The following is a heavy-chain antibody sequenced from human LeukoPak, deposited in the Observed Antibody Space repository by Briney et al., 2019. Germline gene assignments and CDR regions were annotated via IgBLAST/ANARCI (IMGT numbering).Heavy chain of an antibody. CDR3: ARVPLHDDSGHYYPH. D-gene: IGHD3-22*01. J-gene: IGHJ1*01. Sequence: ASVKVSCKASGYTFTRYGISWVRQAPGRGLEWMGWISAYNGNTNYAQKLQGRVTMTTDTSASTAYMELSSLRSEDTAVYYCARVPLHDDSGHYYPHWGQGTLVTVSS. CDR2: ISAYNGNT. CDR1: GYTFTRYG. V-gene: IGHV1-18*01.